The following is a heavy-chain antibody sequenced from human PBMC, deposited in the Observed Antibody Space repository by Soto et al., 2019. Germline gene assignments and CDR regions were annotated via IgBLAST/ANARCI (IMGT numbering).Heavy chain of an antibody. CDR2: INWNSADI. D-gene: IGHD1-20*01. V-gene: IGHV3-9*01. Sequence: EVQLVESGGGLVQPGRSLRLSCAASGFIFRDYAMHWVRQAPGKGLEWVSGINWNSADIDYADSVKGRFTISRDNAKNSLYLQMKSLRAEDTALYYCVKDVTGSLFGWFDSWGQGALVTVSS. J-gene: IGHJ5*01. CDR3: VKDVTGSLFGWFDS. CDR1: GFIFRDYA.